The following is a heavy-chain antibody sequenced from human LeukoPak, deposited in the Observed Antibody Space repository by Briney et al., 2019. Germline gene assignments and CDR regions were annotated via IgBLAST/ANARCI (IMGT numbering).Heavy chain of an antibody. D-gene: IGHD5-24*01. CDR3: ARVRGQDDY. CDR1: GGSFSGYY. V-gene: IGHV4-34*09. Sequence: SETLSLTCAVYGGSFSGYYWSWIRQPPGKGLEWIGEINHSGSTYYNPSLKSRVTISVDTSKNQFSLKLSSVTAADTAVYYCARVRGQDDYWGQGTLVTVSS. J-gene: IGHJ4*02. CDR2: INHSGST.